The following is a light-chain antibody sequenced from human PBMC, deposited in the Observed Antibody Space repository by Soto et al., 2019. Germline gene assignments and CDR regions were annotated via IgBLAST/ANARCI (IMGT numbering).Light chain of an antibody. Sequence: QSVLTQPASVSGSPGQSITISCTGTSSDVGGYNYVSWYQQHPGKAPKLMIYDVNNRPSGVSNRFSGSKSGNTASLTISGLHAEDEADYYCSSYTSSSPYVFGTGTKVTVL. V-gene: IGLV2-14*01. J-gene: IGLJ1*01. CDR3: SSYTSSSPYV. CDR1: SSDVGGYNY. CDR2: DVN.